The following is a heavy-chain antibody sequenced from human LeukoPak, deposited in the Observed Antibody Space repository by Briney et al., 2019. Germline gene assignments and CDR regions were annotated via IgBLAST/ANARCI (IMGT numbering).Heavy chain of an antibody. Sequence: PSETLSLTCTVSGGSTSSSSYYWGWIRQPPGKGLEWIGSIYYSGSTYYNPSLKSRVTISVDTSKNQFSLKLSSVTAADTAVYYCASLFVVVPAAIPLDAFDIWGQGTMVTVSS. CDR3: ASLFVVVPAAIPLDAFDI. D-gene: IGHD2-2*01. CDR1: GGSTSSSSYY. J-gene: IGHJ3*02. V-gene: IGHV4-39*01. CDR2: IYYSGST.